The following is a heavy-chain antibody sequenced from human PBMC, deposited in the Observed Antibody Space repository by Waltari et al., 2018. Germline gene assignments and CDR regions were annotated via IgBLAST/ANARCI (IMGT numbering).Heavy chain of an antibody. CDR2: IYPSGGT. V-gene: IGHV4-4*07. CDR3: AGRITMIVVAPDAFDI. CDR1: GGSMSSYY. Sequence: QVQLQESGPGLVKPSETLSLTCSVSGGSMSSYYWSWIRQPAGKVLEWIGRIYPSGGTNYNPSLKSRVTISVDTSKNQFSLKLSSVTAADTAVYYCAGRITMIVVAPDAFDIWGQGTMVTVSS. D-gene: IGHD3-22*01. J-gene: IGHJ3*02.